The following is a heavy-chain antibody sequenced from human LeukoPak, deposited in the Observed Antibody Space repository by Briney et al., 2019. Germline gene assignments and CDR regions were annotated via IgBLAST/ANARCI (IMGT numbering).Heavy chain of an antibody. Sequence: PSETLSLTCAVSGASISDSWWSWIRQPPGKGLEWIGYIHYTGSTMYNPSLKSRVTISVDTSKNHFSLELTSVTAADTAVYYCARTGTNGGYWGQGTLVTVSS. V-gene: IGHV4-59*01. J-gene: IGHJ4*02. CDR1: GASISDSW. CDR2: IHYTGST. CDR3: ARTGTNGGY. D-gene: IGHD1-7*01.